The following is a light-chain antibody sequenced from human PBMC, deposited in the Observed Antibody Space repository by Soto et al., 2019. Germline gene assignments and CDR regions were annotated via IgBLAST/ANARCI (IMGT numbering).Light chain of an antibody. CDR1: QDISDY. CDR3: QQLNIYPLT. CDR2: TTS. Sequence: DIPLTQSPSFLSASVGDRVTITCRASQDISDYLVWYQHKPGQAPKLLIYTTSILQSGVPSRFSGTGSGTEFTLTISSLQPEDFATYYCQQLNIYPLTFGGGTKVEIK. V-gene: IGKV1-9*01. J-gene: IGKJ4*01.